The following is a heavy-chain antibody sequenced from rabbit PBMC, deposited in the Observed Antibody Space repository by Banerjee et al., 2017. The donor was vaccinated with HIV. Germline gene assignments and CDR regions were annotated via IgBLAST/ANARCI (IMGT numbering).Heavy chain of an antibody. J-gene: IGHJ4*01. Sequence: QEQLVESGGDLVKPEGSLTLTCTASGFSFSSSYWICWVRQAPGKGLEWIACIYAGSSGSTYYASWAKGRFTISKTSSTTVTLQMTSLTAADTATYFCARDDQSGWGVYLNLWGPGTLVTVS. CDR1: GFSFSSSYW. CDR3: ARDDQSGWGVYLNL. D-gene: IGHD4-1*01. CDR2: IYAGSSGST. V-gene: IGHV1S45*01.